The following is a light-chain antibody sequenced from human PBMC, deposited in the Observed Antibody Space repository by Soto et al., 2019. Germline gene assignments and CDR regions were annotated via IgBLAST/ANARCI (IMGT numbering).Light chain of an antibody. Sequence: DIQMTQSPSTLSASVGDRVTITCRARQSISRWLAWYQQKPGKAPKLLIYKASSLESGVPSRFSGSGSGTEFTLTISSLQPDDFATYYCQQYNSSPWTFGQGTKVDIK. V-gene: IGKV1-5*03. J-gene: IGKJ1*01. CDR3: QQYNSSPWT. CDR1: QSISRW. CDR2: KAS.